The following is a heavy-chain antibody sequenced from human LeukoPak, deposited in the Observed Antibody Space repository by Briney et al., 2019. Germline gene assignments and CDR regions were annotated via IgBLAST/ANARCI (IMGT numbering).Heavy chain of an antibody. V-gene: IGHV3-23*01. CDR3: AKREQQLDYFDY. Sequence: GRSLRLSCAASGFTFSSSVMSWVRQAQGGGKEFVSSIGGRGGSTYRADSVKGRFTSSRDNSKSTLYLQMNSLRAEDTAVYYCAKREQQLDYFDYWGQGTLVTVSS. J-gene: IGHJ4*02. CDR2: IGGRGGST. CDR1: GFTFSSSV. D-gene: IGHD6-13*01.